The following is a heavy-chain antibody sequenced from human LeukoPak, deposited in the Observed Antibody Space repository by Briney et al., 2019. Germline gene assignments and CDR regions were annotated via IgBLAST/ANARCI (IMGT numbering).Heavy chain of an antibody. D-gene: IGHD6-6*01. CDR1: GGSISSGGYY. V-gene: IGHV4-30-2*05. CDR3: AREGASSSSPIDY. Sequence: SETLSLTCTVSGGSISSGGYYWSWIRQPPGKGLEWIGYIYHSGSTYYNPSLKSRVTISVDTSKNQFSLKLSSVTAADTAVYYCAREGASSSSPIDYWGQGTLVTVSS. CDR2: IYHSGST. J-gene: IGHJ4*02.